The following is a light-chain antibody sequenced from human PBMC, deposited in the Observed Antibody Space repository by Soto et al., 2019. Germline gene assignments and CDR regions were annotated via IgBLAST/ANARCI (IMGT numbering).Light chain of an antibody. V-gene: IGKV3-20*01. CDR2: GTS. CDR1: QTASSSY. Sequence: EIVLTQSPDTLSLSPGEGATLSCRASQTASSSYLAWYQQKPGQAPRLLIYGTSTRATGIPDRFSGSGPGTDFTLTISGLEPEDFAVYYCQHYTDSLWTFGQGTKVDIK. J-gene: IGKJ1*01. CDR3: QHYTDSLWT.